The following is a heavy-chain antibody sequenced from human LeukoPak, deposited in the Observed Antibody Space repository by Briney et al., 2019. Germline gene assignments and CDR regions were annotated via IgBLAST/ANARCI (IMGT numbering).Heavy chain of an antibody. D-gene: IGHD3-3*01. CDR2: ISSSGGTI. CDR3: AGDPPDDFWSGYSDY. J-gene: IGHJ4*02. CDR1: GFTFSDYY. V-gene: IGHV3-11*01. Sequence: PGGSLRLSCAASGFTFSDYYMSWIRQAPGKGLEWVSYISSSGGTIYYADSVKGRFTISRDNAKNSLYLQMNRLRADDTAVYYCAGDPPDDFWSGYSDYWGQGTLVIVPS.